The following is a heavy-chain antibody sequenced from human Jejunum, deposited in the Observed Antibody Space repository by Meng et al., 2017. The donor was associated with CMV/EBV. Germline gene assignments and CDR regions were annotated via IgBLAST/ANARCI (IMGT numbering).Heavy chain of an antibody. J-gene: IGHJ6*02. Sequence: MSWVRQAPGKGLEWVAVTWYDGTNKYHADSVKGRFTISRDNSKNTLYLQMNSLRDEDTAVYYCARDYYDSGGYYYTEGYYHGLDVWGQGTTVTVSS. CDR3: ARDYYDSGGYYYTEGYYHGLDV. V-gene: IGHV3-33*07. CDR2: TWYDGTNK. D-gene: IGHD3-22*01.